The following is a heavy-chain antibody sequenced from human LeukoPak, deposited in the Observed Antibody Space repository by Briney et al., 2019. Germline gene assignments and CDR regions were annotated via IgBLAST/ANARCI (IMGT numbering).Heavy chain of an antibody. D-gene: IGHD6-19*01. CDR2: IWYDGSNK. Sequence: PGRSLRLSCAASGFTFSTYGTHWVRQAPGKGLEWVAVIWYDGSNKYYVDSVKGRFTISRDNSKKTLYLQMNSLRAEDTAVYYCARAKYNSGRDGFGIWGQGTMVTVSS. V-gene: IGHV3-33*01. CDR3: ARAKYNSGRDGFGI. CDR1: GFTFSTYG. J-gene: IGHJ3*02.